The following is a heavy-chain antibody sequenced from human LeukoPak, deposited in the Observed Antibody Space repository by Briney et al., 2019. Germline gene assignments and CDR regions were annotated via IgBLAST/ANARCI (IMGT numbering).Heavy chain of an antibody. CDR3: ARDLGGYFDWLLPDY. D-gene: IGHD3-9*01. CDR1: GYTFTSYY. J-gene: IGHJ4*02. V-gene: IGHV1-46*01. CDR2: INPSGGST. Sequence: ASVKVSCKASGYTFTSYYMHWVRQAPGQGLEWMGIINPSGGSTSYAQKFQGRVTMTRDTSTSTVYMELSSLRSEDMAVYYCARDLGGYFDWLLPDYWGQGTLVTVSS.